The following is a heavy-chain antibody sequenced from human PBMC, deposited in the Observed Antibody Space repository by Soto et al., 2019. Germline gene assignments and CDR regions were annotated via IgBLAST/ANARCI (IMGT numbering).Heavy chain of an antibody. Sequence: QVQLVQSGPEVKMPGASVKVSCKTSGYTFTAYGLAWLRQAPGQRPEWMGWVSTNDDRTNYAQKFQGRVTMTTDRSTTTTYMELRSLRTDDTDEYYCTRELNPESSAYYAFASWGQETEVTVSA. V-gene: IGHV1-18*01. J-gene: IGHJ4*02. D-gene: IGHD3-22*01. CDR1: GYTFTAYG. CDR3: TRELNPESSAYYAFAS. CDR2: VSTNDDRT.